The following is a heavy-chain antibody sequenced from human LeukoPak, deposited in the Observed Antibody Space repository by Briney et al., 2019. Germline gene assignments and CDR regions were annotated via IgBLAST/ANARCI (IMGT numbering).Heavy chain of an antibody. CDR2: IIPILGIA. CDR1: GGTFSSYA. Sequence: ASVKVSCKASGGTFSSYAISWVRQAPGQRLEWMGRIIPILGIANYAQKFQGRVTITADKSTSTAYMELSSLRSEDTAVYYCARDLYYDILTGYDAFDIWGQGTMVTVSS. D-gene: IGHD3-9*01. CDR3: ARDLYYDILTGYDAFDI. V-gene: IGHV1-69*04. J-gene: IGHJ3*02.